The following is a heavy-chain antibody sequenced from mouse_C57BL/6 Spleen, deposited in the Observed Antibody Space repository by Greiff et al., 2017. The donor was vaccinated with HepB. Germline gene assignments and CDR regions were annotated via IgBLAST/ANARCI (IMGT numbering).Heavy chain of an antibody. Sequence: VQLQQSGPELVKPGASVKISCKASGYAFSSSWMNWVKQRPGEGLEWIGRIYPGDGDTNYNGKFKGKATLTADKSSSTAYMQLSSLTSEDSAVYFCAREVYYYGSSYAPLYAMDYWGQGTSVTVSS. CDR2: IYPGDGDT. J-gene: IGHJ4*01. CDR3: AREVYYYGSSYAPLYAMDY. V-gene: IGHV1-82*01. D-gene: IGHD1-1*01. CDR1: GYAFSSSW.